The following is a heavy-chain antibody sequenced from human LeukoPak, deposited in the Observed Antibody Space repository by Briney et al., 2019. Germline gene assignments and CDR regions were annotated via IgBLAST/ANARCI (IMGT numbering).Heavy chain of an antibody. D-gene: IGHD2-15*01. Sequence: SETLSLTCTVSGYSISSGYYWGWIRQPPGKGLEWIGSIYHSGSTYYNPSLKSLVTISVDTSKNQFSLKLSSVTAADTAVYYCARGHVAATHWGQGTLVTVSS. CDR3: ARGHVAATH. V-gene: IGHV4-38-2*02. CDR2: IYHSGST. CDR1: GYSISSGYY. J-gene: IGHJ4*02.